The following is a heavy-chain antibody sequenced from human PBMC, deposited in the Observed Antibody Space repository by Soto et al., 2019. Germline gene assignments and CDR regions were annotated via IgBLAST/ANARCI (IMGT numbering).Heavy chain of an antibody. V-gene: IGHV3-30-3*01. CDR3: VRDSSSSSCLDN. CDR2: VSYDGTKK. Sequence: QVQLVESGGGVVQPGRSLRLSCAASGFIFTAYDMHWVRQAPGKGLEWVALVSYDGTKKYYADSVKGRFSISRDNSDNPVYLQMNGLRAEDTALYYCVRDSSSSSCLDNWGQGTLVTVSS. D-gene: IGHD6-19*01. J-gene: IGHJ4*02. CDR1: GFIFTAYD.